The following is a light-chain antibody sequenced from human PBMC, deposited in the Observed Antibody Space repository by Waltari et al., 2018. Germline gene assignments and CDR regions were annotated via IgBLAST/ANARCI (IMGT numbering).Light chain of an antibody. Sequence: QSALTQPRSVSGSPGRSVTISCTGTSSDVGGFNYVSWYQQHPGKAPKLMIYDVNKRPSGVPDRFSGSKSGNTASLTIFGLQAEDEADYYCCSYAGSPYVFGTGTKVTVL. CDR2: DVN. CDR1: SSDVGGFNY. V-gene: IGLV2-11*01. J-gene: IGLJ1*01. CDR3: CSYAGSPYV.